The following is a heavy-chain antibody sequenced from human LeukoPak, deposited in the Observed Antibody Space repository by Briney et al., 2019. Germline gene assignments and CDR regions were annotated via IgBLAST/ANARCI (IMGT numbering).Heavy chain of an antibody. CDR1: GFTVSSNY. CDR2: IYSGGST. D-gene: IGHD3-16*01. J-gene: IGHJ3*02. Sequence: PGGSLRLSCAASGFTVSSNYMSWVRQAPGKGLEWVSIIYSGGSTYYADSVKGRFTISRHNSKNTLYLQMNSLRAEDTAVYYCAREVGGSAFHIWGQGTMVTVSS. CDR3: AREVGGSAFHI. V-gene: IGHV3-53*04.